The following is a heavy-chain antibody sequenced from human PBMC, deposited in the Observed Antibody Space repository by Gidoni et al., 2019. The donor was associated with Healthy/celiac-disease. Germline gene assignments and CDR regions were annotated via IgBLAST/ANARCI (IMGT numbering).Heavy chain of an antibody. Sequence: RTYYRSKWYNDYAVSVKSRITINPDTSKNQFSLQLNSVTPEDTAVYYCAREYCTNGVCYTHWFDPWGQGTLVTVSS. V-gene: IGHV6-1*01. D-gene: IGHD2-8*01. CDR2: TYYRSKWYN. CDR3: AREYCTNGVCYTHWFDP. J-gene: IGHJ5*02.